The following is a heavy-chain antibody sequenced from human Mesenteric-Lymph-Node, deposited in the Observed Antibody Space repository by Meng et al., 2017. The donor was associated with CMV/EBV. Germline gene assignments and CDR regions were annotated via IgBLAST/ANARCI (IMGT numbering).Heavy chain of an antibody. CDR1: GLTFSSYW. CDR3: ARADHSLSYLPGLFDF. D-gene: IGHD1-26*01. Sequence: GGSLRLSCAASGLTFSSYWMSWVRQAPEKGLEWVANINEHGSDKYYVDSVKGRFTISRDNAKNSLYLQMNSLRAEDTAFYYCARADHSLSYLPGLFDFYSQGILVTVSS. V-gene: IGHV3-7*03. CDR2: INEHGSDK. J-gene: IGHJ4*02.